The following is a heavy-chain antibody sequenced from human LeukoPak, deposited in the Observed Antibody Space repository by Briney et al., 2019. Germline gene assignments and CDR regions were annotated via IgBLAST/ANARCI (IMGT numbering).Heavy chain of an antibody. V-gene: IGHV1-18*01. CDR2: ISAYNGHT. Sequence: ASVKVSCKASGYTFTSYGISWVRQAPGQGFEWMGRISAYNGHTNYAQIVRGRVTMTTDTFTSTAYMELRSLKSDDTAMYYCARDHVDWLLSDIDYWGQGTLVTVSS. D-gene: IGHD3-9*01. CDR3: ARDHVDWLLSDIDY. J-gene: IGHJ4*02. CDR1: GYTFTSYG.